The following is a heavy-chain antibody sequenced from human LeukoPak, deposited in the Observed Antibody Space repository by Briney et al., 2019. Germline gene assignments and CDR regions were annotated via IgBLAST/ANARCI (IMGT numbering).Heavy chain of an antibody. Sequence: SETLSLTCTVSGGSISSGGYYWSWIRQHPGKGLEWIGYIYYSGSTYYNPSLKSRVTISVDTSKNQFSLKLSSVTAADTAVYYCARTPRSAEYFQHWSQGTLVTVSS. V-gene: IGHV4-31*03. CDR1: GGSISSGGYY. CDR3: ARTPRSAEYFQH. D-gene: IGHD1-26*01. J-gene: IGHJ1*01. CDR2: IYYSGST.